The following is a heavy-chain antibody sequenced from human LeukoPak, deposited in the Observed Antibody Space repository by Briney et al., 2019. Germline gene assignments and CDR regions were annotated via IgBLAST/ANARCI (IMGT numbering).Heavy chain of an antibody. V-gene: IGHV4-59*01. Sequence: PSETLSLTCTVSGGSISSYYWSWIRQPPGKGLEWIGYIYYSGRTNYNPSLKSRVTISVDTSKNQFSLKLSSVTAADTAVYYCARDMRCSGGSCYDAFDIWGQGTMVTVSS. D-gene: IGHD2-15*01. CDR3: ARDMRCSGGSCYDAFDI. J-gene: IGHJ3*02. CDR1: GGSISSYY. CDR2: IYYSGRT.